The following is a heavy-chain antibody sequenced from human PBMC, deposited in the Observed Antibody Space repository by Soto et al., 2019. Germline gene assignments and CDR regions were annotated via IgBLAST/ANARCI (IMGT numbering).Heavy chain of an antibody. Sequence: SETLSLTCTVSGGSISSNDYYWSWIRQPPGKGLEYIGYIFYSGSTYYNPSLKTRVIMSADTSKNQFSLNLSSVSAADTAMYYCARDTDGSGSHYYYYGMDVWGQGTTVTVSS. CDR3: ARDTDGSGSHYYYYGMDV. CDR1: GGSISSNDYY. V-gene: IGHV4-30-4*01. CDR2: IFYSGST. D-gene: IGHD3-10*01. J-gene: IGHJ6*02.